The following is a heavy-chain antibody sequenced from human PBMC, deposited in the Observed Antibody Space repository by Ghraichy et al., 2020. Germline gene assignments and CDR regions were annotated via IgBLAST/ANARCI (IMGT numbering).Heavy chain of an antibody. V-gene: IGHV3-23*01. D-gene: IGHD3-10*01. CDR1: GLTVSSYA. J-gene: IGHJ4*02. Sequence: GGSLRLSCAASGLTVSSYAMSWVRQASGKGIDRVSTITGNGASTYYADSVKDRFTISRDNSKNTLYLQMNSLRAEDTAVYYCAKAGDYYGSGSRPFDYWGQ. CDR2: ITGNGAST. CDR3: AKAGDYYGSGSRPFDY.